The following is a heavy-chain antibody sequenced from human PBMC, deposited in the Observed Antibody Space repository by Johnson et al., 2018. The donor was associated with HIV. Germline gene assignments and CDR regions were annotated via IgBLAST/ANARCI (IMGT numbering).Heavy chain of an antibody. CDR1: GFTFSSYG. CDR2: ISYDGSNK. D-gene: IGHD6-6*01. Sequence: QMQLVESGGGVVQPGRSLRLSCAASGFTFSSYGMHWVRQAPGKGLEWVAVISYDGSNKYYADSVKGRFTISRDNSKNTLYLQLNSLRVEDTAIYYCARAQLLADDAFNNWGQGTMVTVSS. V-gene: IGHV3-30*03. J-gene: IGHJ3*02. CDR3: ARAQLLADDAFNN.